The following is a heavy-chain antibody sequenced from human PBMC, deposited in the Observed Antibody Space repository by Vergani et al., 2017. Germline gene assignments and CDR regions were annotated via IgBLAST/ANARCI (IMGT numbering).Heavy chain of an antibody. CDR2: ISYDGSNK. Sequence: QVQLVESGGGVVQPGRSLRLSCAASGFTFSSYGMHWVRQAPGKGLEWVAVISYDGSNKYYADSVKGRFTISRDNSKNTLYLQMNSLRAEDTAVYYCARDSSLAYCGGDCYSNWFDPWGQGTLVTVSS. D-gene: IGHD2-21*01. J-gene: IGHJ5*02. V-gene: IGHV3-30*03. CDR1: GFTFSSYG. CDR3: ARDSSLAYCGGDCYSNWFDP.